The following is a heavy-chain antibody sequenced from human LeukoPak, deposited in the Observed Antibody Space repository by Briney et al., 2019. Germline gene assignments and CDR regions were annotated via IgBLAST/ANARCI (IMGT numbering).Heavy chain of an antibody. CDR3: ATDWGITIFGVVRNNWFDP. Sequence: PGGSLRLSCAASGFTFSSYEMNWVRQAPGKGLEWVSYISSSGSTIYYADSVKGRFTMSRDNAKNSLYLQMNSLRAEDTAVYYCATDWGITIFGVVRNNWFDPWGQGTLVTVSS. CDR2: ISSSGSTI. V-gene: IGHV3-48*03. CDR1: GFTFSSYE. J-gene: IGHJ5*02. D-gene: IGHD3-3*01.